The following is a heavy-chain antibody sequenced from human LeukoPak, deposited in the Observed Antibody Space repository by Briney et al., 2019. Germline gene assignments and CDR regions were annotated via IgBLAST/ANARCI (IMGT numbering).Heavy chain of an antibody. Sequence: ASVNVSCKASGYTFTSYAMHWVRQAPGQRLEWMGWINAGNGNTKYSQKFQGRVTITRDTSASTAYMELSSLRSEDTAVYYCASGSGSSGYYYGVEYFQHWGQGTLVTVSS. D-gene: IGHD3-22*01. CDR3: ASGSGSSGYYYGVEYFQH. V-gene: IGHV1-3*01. CDR1: GYTFTSYA. CDR2: INAGNGNT. J-gene: IGHJ1*01.